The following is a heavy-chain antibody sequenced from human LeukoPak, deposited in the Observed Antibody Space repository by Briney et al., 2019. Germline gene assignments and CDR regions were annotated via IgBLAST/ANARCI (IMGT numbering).Heavy chain of an antibody. CDR2: IYSSGST. J-gene: IGHJ4*02. V-gene: IGHV3-53*01. Sequence: GGSLRLSCAASGFIVSNNYMSWVRQAPGKGLEWVSVIYSSGSTYNADSVKGRFTISRDNAKNTLYLQMNRLGAEDTAVYYCARARWIQLWGFDDWGQGTLVTVSS. D-gene: IGHD5-18*01. CDR3: ARARWIQLWGFDD. CDR1: GFIVSNNY.